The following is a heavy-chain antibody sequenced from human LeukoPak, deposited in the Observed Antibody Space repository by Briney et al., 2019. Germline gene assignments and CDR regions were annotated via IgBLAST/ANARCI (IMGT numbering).Heavy chain of an antibody. J-gene: IGHJ4*02. CDR2: IYYSGST. Sequence: SETLSLTCTVSGGSISSSSYYWGWIRQPPGKGLEWIGSIYYSGSTYYNPSLKSRVTISVDTSKNQFSLKLSSVTAADTAVYYCARQPPRIVGATLDYWGQGTLVTVSS. V-gene: IGHV4-39*01. CDR1: GGSISSSSYY. CDR3: ARQPPRIVGATLDY. D-gene: IGHD1-26*01.